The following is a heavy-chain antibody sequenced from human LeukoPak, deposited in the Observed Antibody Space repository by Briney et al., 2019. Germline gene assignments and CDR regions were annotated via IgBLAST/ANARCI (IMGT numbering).Heavy chain of an antibody. Sequence: ASVKVSCKASGYTFTSYYMHWVRQAPGQGLEWMGIINPSGGSTSYAQKFQGRVTMTRDTSTSTVYMELSSLRSEDTAVYYCASLSTSTYYYYYYGMDVWGQGTTVTVSS. V-gene: IGHV1-46*01. CDR2: INPSGGST. D-gene: IGHD2-2*01. J-gene: IGHJ6*02. CDR3: ASLSTSTYYYYYYGMDV. CDR1: GYTFTSYY.